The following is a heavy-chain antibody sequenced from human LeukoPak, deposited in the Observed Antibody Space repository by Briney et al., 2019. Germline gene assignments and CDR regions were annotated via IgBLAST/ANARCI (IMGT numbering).Heavy chain of an antibody. Sequence: KASETLSLTCTVSGGSISSGGYYWSWIRQHPGKGLEWIGYIYYSGSTYYNPSLKSRVTISVDTSKNQFSLKLSSVTAADTAVYYCARVASYGFMAFDYWGQGTLVTVSS. J-gene: IGHJ4*02. CDR3: ARVASYGFMAFDY. CDR2: IYYSGST. D-gene: IGHD5-18*01. CDR1: GGSISSGGYY. V-gene: IGHV4-31*03.